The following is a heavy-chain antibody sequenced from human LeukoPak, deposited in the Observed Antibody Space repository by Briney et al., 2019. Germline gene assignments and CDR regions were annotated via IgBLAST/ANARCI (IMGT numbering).Heavy chain of an antibody. Sequence: GGSLRLFCAASGFTFSSYDMSWVRQAPGKGLEWVSGVSGSGGSTYYADSVKGRFTISRDNSKNTLYLQMNSLRAEDTAVYYCAKDLDIGATITDHWGQGTLVTVSS. D-gene: IGHD5-12*01. CDR3: AKDLDIGATITDH. V-gene: IGHV3-23*01. CDR2: VSGSGGST. CDR1: GFTFSSYD. J-gene: IGHJ5*02.